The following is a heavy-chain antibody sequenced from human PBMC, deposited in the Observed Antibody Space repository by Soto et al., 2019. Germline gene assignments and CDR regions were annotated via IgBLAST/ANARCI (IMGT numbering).Heavy chain of an antibody. Sequence: EVQVVESGGGLVQPGGSLRLSCAASGFTVSSDYMSWVRQAPGKGLEWVSVIYSGGSTYYADSVKGRFTISRDNSKNTLYLQMNSLSAEDTAVYYCAIDPGDRNGVSVWGQGTRVTVSS. CDR1: GFTVSSDY. V-gene: IGHV3-66*01. J-gene: IGHJ6*01. D-gene: IGHD1-26*01. CDR3: AIDPGDRNGVSV. CDR2: IYSGGST.